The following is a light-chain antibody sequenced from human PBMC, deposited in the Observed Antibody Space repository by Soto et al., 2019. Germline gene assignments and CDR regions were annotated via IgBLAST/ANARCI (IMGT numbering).Light chain of an antibody. CDR2: DVS. Sequence: QSALTQPASVSGSPGHSIPISCTGTSSGVGSYSYVSWYQQQPGKAPKLVISDVSNRPSGVSDRFSGSKSGNTASLTISGLQTEDEADYYCASYTTSSTYVFGTGTKATV. V-gene: IGLV2-14*01. CDR1: SSGVGSYSY. CDR3: ASYTTSSTYV. J-gene: IGLJ1*01.